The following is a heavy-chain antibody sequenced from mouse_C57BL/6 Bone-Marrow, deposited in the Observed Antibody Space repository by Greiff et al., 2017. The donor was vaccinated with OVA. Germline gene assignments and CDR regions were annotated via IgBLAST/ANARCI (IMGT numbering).Heavy chain of an antibody. CDR2: ISSGGSYT. CDR1: GFTFSSYG. D-gene: IGHD2-3*01. Sequence: EVQVVESGGDLVKPGGSLKLSCAASGFTFSSYGMSWVRQTPDKRLEWVATISSGGSYTYYPDSVKGRFTISRDNAKNTLYLQMSSLKSEDTAMYYCARDGYYPCYWYFDVWGTGTTVTVSS. V-gene: IGHV5-6*01. J-gene: IGHJ1*03. CDR3: ARDGYYPCYWYFDV.